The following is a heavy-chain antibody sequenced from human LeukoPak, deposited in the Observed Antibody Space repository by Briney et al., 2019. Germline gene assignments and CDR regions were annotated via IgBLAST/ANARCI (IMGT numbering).Heavy chain of an antibody. V-gene: IGHV3-23*01. CDR3: AKVPITMIVVVYFDY. CDR1: GLTFSSYA. Sequence: GGSLRLPCAAAGLTFSSYAMSLVRQAPGKGLEWVSAISGSGGSTYYADSVKGRFTISRDNSKNTLYLQMNSLRAEDTAVYYCAKVPITMIVVVYFDYWGQGTLVTVSS. J-gene: IGHJ4*02. CDR2: ISGSGGST. D-gene: IGHD3-22*01.